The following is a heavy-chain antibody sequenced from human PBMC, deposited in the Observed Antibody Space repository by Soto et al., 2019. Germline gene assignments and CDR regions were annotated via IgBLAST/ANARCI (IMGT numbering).Heavy chain of an antibody. V-gene: IGHV4-39*01. CDR3: ARQRAARPPPRWFDP. J-gene: IGHJ5*02. CDR1: GGSISSSSYY. D-gene: IGHD6-6*01. Sequence: SETLSLTCTVSGGSISSSSYYWGWIRQPPGKGLEWIGSIYYSGSTYYNPSLKSRVTISVDTSKNQFSLKLSSVTAADTAVYYCARQRAARPPPRWFDPWGQGTLVTVSS. CDR2: IYYSGST.